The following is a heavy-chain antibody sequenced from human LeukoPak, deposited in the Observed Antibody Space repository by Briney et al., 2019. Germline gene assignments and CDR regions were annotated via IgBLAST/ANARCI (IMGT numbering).Heavy chain of an antibody. J-gene: IGHJ6*03. CDR1: GGSISSYY. V-gene: IGHV4-59*12. CDR3: ARGPRSNYFYYMDV. Sequence: SETLSLTCTVSGGSISSYYWNWIRQPPGKGLEWIGYIYYSGTTNYNPSLKSRVSMSVDTSKNQFSLKLSSVTAADTAVYYCARGPRSNYFYYMDVWGKGTTVTVSS. CDR2: IYYSGTT.